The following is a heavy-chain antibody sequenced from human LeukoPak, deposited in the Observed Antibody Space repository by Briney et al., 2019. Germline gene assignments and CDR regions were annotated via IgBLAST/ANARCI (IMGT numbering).Heavy chain of an antibody. D-gene: IGHD3-22*01. V-gene: IGHV3-7*03. J-gene: IGHJ6*03. CDR3: ARVVITMIVNYMDV. CDR2: IKQDGSEK. Sequence: GGSLRLSCAASGFTFSSYWMSWVRQAPGKGLEWVANIKQDGSEKYYVDSVKGRFTISRDNAKNSLYLQMNSLRAEDTAVYYCARVVITMIVNYMDVWGKGTTVTVSS. CDR1: GFTFSSYW.